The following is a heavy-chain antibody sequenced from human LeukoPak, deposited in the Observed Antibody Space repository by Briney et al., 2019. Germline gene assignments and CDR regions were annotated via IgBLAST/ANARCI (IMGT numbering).Heavy chain of an antibody. CDR1: GFTFSNYV. Sequence: QPGGSLRLSCAASGFTFSNYVIHWVRQAPGKGLEWVTVISYDGSTKNDADSVKGRFTISRDNSKNTVFLEMNSLRAEDTAVYYCAREHTTVTSLLDYWGQGTLVTVSS. V-gene: IGHV3-30*04. CDR2: ISYDGSTK. J-gene: IGHJ4*02. D-gene: IGHD4-17*01. CDR3: AREHTTVTSLLDY.